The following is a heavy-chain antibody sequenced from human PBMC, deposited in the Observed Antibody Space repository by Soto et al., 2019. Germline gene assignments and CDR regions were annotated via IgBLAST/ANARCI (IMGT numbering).Heavy chain of an antibody. Sequence: GGAVSLSCSPSGFTFRNYGMHRVRQAPGKGLEGVEFISDDGSNKYYADSMKGRFTLSRDNSKSTLYLQMNSLRVEDTAVYYCTKRRNVLRFLEWSSGMEVWGQGTTVTVSS. J-gene: IGHJ6*02. V-gene: IGHV3-30*18. D-gene: IGHD3-3*01. CDR2: ISDDGSNK. CDR1: GFTFRNYG. CDR3: TKRRNVLRFLEWSSGMEV.